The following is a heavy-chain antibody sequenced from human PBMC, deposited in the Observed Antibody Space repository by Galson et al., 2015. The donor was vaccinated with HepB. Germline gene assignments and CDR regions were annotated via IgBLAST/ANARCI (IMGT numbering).Heavy chain of an antibody. Sequence: SLRLSCAASGFTFSSFAMHWVRQAPGKGLEWVAVVSYDGSNKIYADSVKGRFAISRDNSRNTLFLEINSLRGEDTAVYYCARELPAGTGWSPFDYWGQGTLVTVSS. J-gene: IGHJ4*02. CDR3: ARELPAGTGWSPFDY. D-gene: IGHD6-19*01. V-gene: IGHV3-30*09. CDR2: VSYDGSNK. CDR1: GFTFSSFA.